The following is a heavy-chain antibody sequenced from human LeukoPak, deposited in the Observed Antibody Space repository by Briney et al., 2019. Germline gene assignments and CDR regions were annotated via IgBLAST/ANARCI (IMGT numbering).Heavy chain of an antibody. V-gene: IGHV3-23*01. CDR3: AKDQFDGYNFDY. CDR1: GFTFSNYA. J-gene: IGHJ4*02. D-gene: IGHD5-18*01. Sequence: GGSLRLSCATSGFTFSNYAMSWVRQAPGQGLDWVSAISDSGVTAYYADSVKGRFTIFRDNSESTVYLEMNRLRAEDTAVYYCAKDQFDGYNFDYWGQGTLVTVSS. CDR2: ISDSGVTA.